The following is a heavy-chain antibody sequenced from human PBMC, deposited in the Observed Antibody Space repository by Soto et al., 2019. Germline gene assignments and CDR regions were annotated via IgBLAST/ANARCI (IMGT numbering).Heavy chain of an antibody. CDR2: IYYSGST. D-gene: IGHD3-10*01. Sequence: QVQLQESGPGLVKPSQTLSLTCTVSGGSISSGGYYWSWIRQHPGKGLEWIGYIYYSGSTSYNPSLKSQVTISVDTPKTQCSLKLSSVTAADTAVYYCARDQLRYCGSGICGYFDLWGRGTLVTVSS. V-gene: IGHV4-31*01. J-gene: IGHJ2*01. CDR1: GGSISSGGYY. CDR3: ARDQLRYCGSGICGYFDL.